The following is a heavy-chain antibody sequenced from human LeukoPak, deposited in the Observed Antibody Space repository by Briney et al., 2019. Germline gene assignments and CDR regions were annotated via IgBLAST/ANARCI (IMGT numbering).Heavy chain of an antibody. Sequence: ASVKVSCKASGYTFTGYYMHWVRQAPGQGLEWMGWINPNSGGTNYAQKFLGGVTLTWDTSISTAYMELNRLTSDDTAVYHCATSVGDYRAGHYYYMGVWGKGTSVTVSS. J-gene: IGHJ6*03. V-gene: IGHV1-2*02. D-gene: IGHD4-11*01. CDR1: GYTFTGYY. CDR3: ATSVGDYRAGHYYYMGV. CDR2: INPNSGGT.